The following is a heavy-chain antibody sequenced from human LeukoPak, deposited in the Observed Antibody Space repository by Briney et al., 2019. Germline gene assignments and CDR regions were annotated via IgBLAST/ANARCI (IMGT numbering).Heavy chain of an antibody. Sequence: ASVKVSCKVSGYTLTELSMHWVRQAPGKGLEWMGGFDPEDGETIYEQKFQGRVTMTEDTSTDTAYMELSSLRSEDTAVYYCATGGSTGSRKYNWFDPWGQGTLVTVSS. J-gene: IGHJ5*02. D-gene: IGHD1-26*01. CDR3: ATGGSTGSRKYNWFDP. CDR2: FDPEDGET. V-gene: IGHV1-24*01. CDR1: GYTLTELS.